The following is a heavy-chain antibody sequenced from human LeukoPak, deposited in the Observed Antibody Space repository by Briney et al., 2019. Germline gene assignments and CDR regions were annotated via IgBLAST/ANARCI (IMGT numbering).Heavy chain of an antibody. D-gene: IGHD2-15*01. CDR1: GGSFSGYY. J-gene: IGHJ6*03. Sequence: SETLSLTCAVYGGSFSGYYWSWTRQPPGKGLEWIGEINHSGSTNYNPSLKSRVTISVDTSKNQFSLKLSSVTAADTAVYYCARDFPVVVVAATIPRYYYYYYMDVWGKGTTVTVSS. CDR2: INHSGST. V-gene: IGHV4-34*01. CDR3: ARDFPVVVVAATIPRYYYYYYMDV.